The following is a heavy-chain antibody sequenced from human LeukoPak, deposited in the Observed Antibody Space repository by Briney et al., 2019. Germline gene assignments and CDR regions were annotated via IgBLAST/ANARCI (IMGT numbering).Heavy chain of an antibody. CDR1: GFTFSSYS. J-gene: IGHJ4*02. Sequence: GGSLRLPCAASGFTFSSYSMNWVRQAPGKGLEWVSSISSSSSYIYYADSVKGRFTISRDNAKNSLYLQMNSLRAEDTAVYYCARDGHCSGGACNFDYWGQGTLVTVSS. CDR3: ARDGHCSGGACNFDY. CDR2: ISSSSSYI. D-gene: IGHD2-8*02. V-gene: IGHV3-21*01.